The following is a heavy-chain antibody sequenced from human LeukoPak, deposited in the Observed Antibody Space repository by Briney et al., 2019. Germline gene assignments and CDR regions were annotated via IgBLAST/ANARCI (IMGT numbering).Heavy chain of an antibody. CDR1: GRSFSGYY. J-gene: IGHJ4*02. V-gene: IGHV4-34*01. D-gene: IGHD6-6*01. Sequence: SETLSLTCTVYGRSFSGYYWSWIRQPPGKGLEGVGEINHSGSTNYNPSLKSRVTISVDTSKNQSSLKLSSVTAADTAVYYCASACSSSSPVVYWCQGTLVTVSS. CDR2: INHSGST. CDR3: ASACSSSSPVVY.